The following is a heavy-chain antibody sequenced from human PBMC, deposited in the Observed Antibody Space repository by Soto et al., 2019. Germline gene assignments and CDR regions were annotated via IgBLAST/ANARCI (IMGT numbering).Heavy chain of an antibody. CDR1: GGSISNYY. CDR2: VYSSGST. CDR3: ARDHPHSYGVYYFDY. V-gene: IGHV4-59*01. D-gene: IGHD5-18*01. Sequence: SETLSLTCTVSGGSISNYYWSWIRQPPGKGLAWIGYVYSSGSTHYNPSLQSRVTISADTSKNQVSLKVNSVTAADTAVYYCARDHPHSYGVYYFDYWGQGTPVTVSS. J-gene: IGHJ4*02.